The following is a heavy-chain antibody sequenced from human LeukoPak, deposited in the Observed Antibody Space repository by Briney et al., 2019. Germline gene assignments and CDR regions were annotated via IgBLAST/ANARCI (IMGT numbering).Heavy chain of an antibody. J-gene: IGHJ4*02. CDR2: ISYDGNTK. D-gene: IGHD5-24*01. Sequence: GGSLRLSCAASGFTFSSYAMHWVRQVPGKGLEWVAVISYDGNTKYYADSVKGRFTMSRDNSKHTMSLQMNSLRAEDTAVYYCAGAGRAKEWLFDYWGQGTLVTVSS. CDR1: GFTFSSYA. V-gene: IGHV3-30-3*01. CDR3: AGAGRAKEWLFDY.